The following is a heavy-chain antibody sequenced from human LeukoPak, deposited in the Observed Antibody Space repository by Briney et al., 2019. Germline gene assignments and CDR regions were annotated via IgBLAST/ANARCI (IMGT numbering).Heavy chain of an antibody. D-gene: IGHD4/OR15-4a*01. CDR3: ARRAGAYSHPYDY. CDR1: GFTVSSNS. Sequence: GGSLRLSCTVSGFTVSSNSMIWVRQAPGKGLEWVSFIYSDNTHYSDSVKGRFTISRDNSKNTLYLQMNRLRAEDTAVYYCARRAGAYSHPYDYWGQGTLVAVSS. J-gene: IGHJ4*02. CDR2: IYSDNT. V-gene: IGHV3-53*01.